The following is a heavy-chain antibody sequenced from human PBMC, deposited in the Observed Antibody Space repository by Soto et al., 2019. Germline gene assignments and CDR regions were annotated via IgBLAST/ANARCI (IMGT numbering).Heavy chain of an antibody. J-gene: IGHJ6*02. CDR2: IYYSGST. V-gene: IGHV4-59*01. D-gene: IGHD3-3*01. Sequence: SETLSLTCTVSGGSISSYYWSWIRQPPGKGLEWIGYIYYSGSTNYNPSLKSRVTISVDTSKNQFSLKLSSVTAEDTAVYYCTRYGFWSGYAYYYYGMDVWGQGTTVTVSS. CDR1: GGSISSYY. CDR3: TRYGFWSGYAYYYYGMDV.